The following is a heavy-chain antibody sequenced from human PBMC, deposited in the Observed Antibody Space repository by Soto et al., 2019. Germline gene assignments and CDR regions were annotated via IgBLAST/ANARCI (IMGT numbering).Heavy chain of an antibody. D-gene: IGHD3-16*01. CDR2: IKQDGSEK. Sequence: GGSLRLSCAASGFTFSDYWMTWVRQAPGKGLEWVANIKQDGSEKYYVDSVKGRFTISRDNAKNSLYLQMNSLRAEDTAVYYCARDHKGPYYFDYWGQGTLVTVSS. J-gene: IGHJ4*02. V-gene: IGHV3-7*01. CDR1: GFTFSDYW. CDR3: ARDHKGPYYFDY.